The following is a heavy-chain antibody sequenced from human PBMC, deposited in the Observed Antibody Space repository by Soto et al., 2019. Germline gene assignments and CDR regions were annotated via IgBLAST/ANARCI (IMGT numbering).Heavy chain of an antibody. CDR1: GGSISSGGYS. D-gene: IGHD6-19*01. Sequence: QLQLQEYGSGLVKPSQTLSLTCAVSGGSISSGGYSWSWIRQPPGKGLEWIGYFSHSGSTYYNPSLKSRVTISVDRSKNQFSLKLSSVTAADTAVYYCARGGLLPDYWGQGTLVTVSS. CDR2: FSHSGST. J-gene: IGHJ4*02. CDR3: ARGGLLPDY. V-gene: IGHV4-30-2*01.